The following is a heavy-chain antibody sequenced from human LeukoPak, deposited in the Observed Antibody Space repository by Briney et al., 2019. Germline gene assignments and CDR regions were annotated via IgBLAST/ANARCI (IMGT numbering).Heavy chain of an antibody. CDR1: GYSFTGYY. CDR2: VNSNIGDT. CDR3: ARDVLGYDSSASD. D-gene: IGHD3-22*01. V-gene: IGHV1-2*02. Sequence: ASVKVSCKASGYSFTGYYIHWVRQAPGQGLEWMGWVNSNIGDTYYAQKFRGRLAITRDKSITTVHMKLSSLRSNDTAVYYCARDVLGYDSSASDWGQGTLVTVSS. J-gene: IGHJ4*02.